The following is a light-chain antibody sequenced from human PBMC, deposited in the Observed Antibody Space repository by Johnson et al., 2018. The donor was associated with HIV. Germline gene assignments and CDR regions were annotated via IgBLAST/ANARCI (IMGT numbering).Light chain of an antibody. CDR3: GTWETSLSAGGL. V-gene: IGLV1-51*01. CDR1: SSNIGNNY. Sequence: QSVLTQPPSVSAAPGQKVTISCSGSSSNIGNNYVSWYQQFPGTAPKLLIYDNNKRPSGIPDRFSGSKSGTSATLGITGLQTGDGADYYCGTWETSLSAGGLLGTGTKVPVL. J-gene: IGLJ1*01. CDR2: DNN.